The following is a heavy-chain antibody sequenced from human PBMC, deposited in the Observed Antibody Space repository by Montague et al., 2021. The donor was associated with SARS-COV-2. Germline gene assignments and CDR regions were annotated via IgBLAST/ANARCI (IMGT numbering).Heavy chain of an antibody. V-gene: IGHV3-33*06. CDR1: GFTFRSYG. J-gene: IGHJ6*02. CDR2: MWNEGSKK. CDR3: AKETIAYGMDV. Sequence: SRRLSCAASGFTFRSYGMFWVRQAPGKGLEWVAVMWNEGSKKYYADSVKGRFTISRDNSKNTLYLHMNSLRAEDTAVYCAKETIAYGMDVWGQGTTVTVS. D-gene: IGHD4/OR15-4a*01.